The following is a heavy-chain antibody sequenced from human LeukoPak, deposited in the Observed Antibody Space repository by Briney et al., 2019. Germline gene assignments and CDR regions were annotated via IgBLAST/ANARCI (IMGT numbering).Heavy chain of an antibody. CDR1: RLKISDYS. D-gene: IGHD3-3*01. Sequence: PGGSLRLSCAASRLKISDYSMSWIRQSPGKGLEWVSSINNGGGVIQYANSVKGRFTISRDNAKNSLYLQMNSLTAEDTAVYYCTRDGIPETNWSGYYIDYWGQGTLVTVSS. J-gene: IGHJ4*02. CDR3: TRDGIPETNWSGYYIDY. V-gene: IGHV3-11*01. CDR2: INNGGGVI.